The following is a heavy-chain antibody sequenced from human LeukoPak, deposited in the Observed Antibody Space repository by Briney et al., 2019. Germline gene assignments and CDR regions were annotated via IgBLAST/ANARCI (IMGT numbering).Heavy chain of an antibody. V-gene: IGHV4-30-4*08. J-gene: IGHJ5*02. D-gene: IGHD2-2*01. CDR2: IYYSGST. CDR1: GGSISSGDCY. Sequence: PSETLSLTCTVSGGSISSGDCYWSWIRQPPGKGLEWIGYIYYSGSTYYNPSLKSRVTISVDTSKNQFSLKLSSVTAADTAVYYCARGIVVPAAMGFDPWGQGTLVTVSS. CDR3: ARGIVVPAAMGFDP.